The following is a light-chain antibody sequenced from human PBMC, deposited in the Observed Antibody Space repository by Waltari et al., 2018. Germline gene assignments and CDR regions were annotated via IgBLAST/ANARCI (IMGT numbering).Light chain of an antibody. J-gene: IGKJ2*01. Sequence: IQTTQSPSSLSASVGDKVTITCRASQDISSALAWYQQKPGKAPKLLVYAASRLEAGVPSRFSGSGSGAEYTLIISGLQPKDFATYYCQQYRSPPPGYSFGQGTRLQI. CDR1: QDISSA. CDR2: AAS. V-gene: IGKV1-NL1*01. CDR3: QQYRSPPPGYS.